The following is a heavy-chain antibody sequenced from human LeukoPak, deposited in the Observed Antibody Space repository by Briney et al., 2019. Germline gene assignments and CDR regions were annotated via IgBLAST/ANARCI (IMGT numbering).Heavy chain of an antibody. D-gene: IGHD5-24*01. J-gene: IGHJ4*02. CDR2: INGNSGGT. V-gene: IGHV1-2*02. CDR3: TRGEIDGPDFDQ. Sequence: ASVKVSCKASGYIFTAYYMHWVRQAPGQGPEWMGWINGNSGGTNYARKFRGRVTMARDTSITTAYMEVSGLRSDDTAVYFCTRGEIDGPDFDQWGQGTLVTVSS. CDR1: GYIFTAYY.